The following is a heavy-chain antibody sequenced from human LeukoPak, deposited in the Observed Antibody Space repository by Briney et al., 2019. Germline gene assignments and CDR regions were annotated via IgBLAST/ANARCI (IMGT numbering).Heavy chain of an antibody. V-gene: IGHV4-39*01. D-gene: IGHD3-3*01. J-gene: IGHJ3*02. CDR3: ARHRLEGDTFDI. Sequence: SAPLSLPCTVSGGSISSSDHYWGWIRQPPGKGLEWIGSIYYNGDTYYSPSLKSRVTISVDTSRNQFALKLNSVTAADTAVYFCARHRLEGDTFDIWGQGTKVTVAS. CDR1: GGSISSSDHY. CDR2: IYYNGDT.